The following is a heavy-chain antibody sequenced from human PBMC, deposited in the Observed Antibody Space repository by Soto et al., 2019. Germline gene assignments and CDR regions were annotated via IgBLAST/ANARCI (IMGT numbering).Heavy chain of an antibody. CDR3: ARYQTTVTSYDY. J-gene: IGHJ4*02. CDR2: IYHSGST. CDR1: GSSSIGGCCS. Sequence: PSGTASQTFAVAGSSSIGGCCSWSWIRQPPGKGLEWIGYIYHSGSTYYNPSLKSRVTISVDRSKNHFSLKLSSVTAADTAVYYCARYQTTVTSYDYWGQGTRVTVSS. V-gene: IGHV4-30-2*01. D-gene: IGHD4-17*01.